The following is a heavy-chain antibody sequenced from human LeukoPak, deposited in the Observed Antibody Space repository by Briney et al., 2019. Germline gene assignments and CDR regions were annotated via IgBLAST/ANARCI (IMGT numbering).Heavy chain of an antibody. CDR3: VRLQPNTGEWAFDI. V-gene: IGHV4-59*01. D-gene: IGHD1-1*01. CDR1: GGSISSYY. Sequence: SETLSLTCTGSGGSISSYYWSWIRQPPGEGLEWIGYISNSGSTNYNPSLKSRVTISVDTSKNQLSLKLTSVTAADTAVYHCVRLQPNTGEWAFDIWGQGTMVSVSS. J-gene: IGHJ3*02. CDR2: ISNSGST.